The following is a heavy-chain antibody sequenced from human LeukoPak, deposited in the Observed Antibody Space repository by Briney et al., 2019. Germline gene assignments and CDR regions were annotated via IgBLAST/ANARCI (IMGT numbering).Heavy chain of an antibody. CDR3: ARRGYDFWSGYSNFDY. Sequence: PGGSLRLSCAASGFTFSSYWMSWVRQAPGKGLEWVANIKQDGSEKYYVDSVKGRFTISRDNAKNSLYLQMNSLRAEDTAVYYCARRGYDFWSGYSNFDYWGQGTLATVSS. D-gene: IGHD3-3*01. CDR2: IKQDGSEK. J-gene: IGHJ4*02. V-gene: IGHV3-7*01. CDR1: GFTFSSYW.